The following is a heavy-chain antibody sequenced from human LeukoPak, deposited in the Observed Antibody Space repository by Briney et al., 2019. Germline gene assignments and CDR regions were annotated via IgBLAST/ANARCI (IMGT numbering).Heavy chain of an antibody. CDR2: IKSKTDGGTT. CDR1: GFTFSNAW. V-gene: IGHV3-15*01. CDR3: TGSGYGSSWYGFLAPPYGMDV. D-gene: IGHD6-13*01. J-gene: IGHJ6*02. Sequence: GGSLRLSCAASGFTFSNAWMSWVRQAPGKGLEWVGRIKSKTDGGTTDYAAPVKGRFTISRDDSKNTLYLQMNSLKTEDTAVYYCTGSGYGSSWYGFLAPPYGMDVWGQGTTVTVSS.